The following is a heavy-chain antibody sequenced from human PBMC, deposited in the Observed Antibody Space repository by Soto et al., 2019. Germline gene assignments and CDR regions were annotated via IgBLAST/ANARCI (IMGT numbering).Heavy chain of an antibody. CDR3: ETENFGDNAIDI. Sequence: QVQLVESGGGVVQPGTSLRLSCTTSGFTFGNYHMHWVRQAPGKGLEWVALIWYDGGDAYYADSVKGRFTISRDNSKNMLYLQMNSLRAEDPAVYYSETENFGDNAIDIRGQGTM. CDR2: IWYDGGDA. CDR1: GFTFGNYH. D-gene: IGHD4-17*01. J-gene: IGHJ3*02. V-gene: IGHV3-33*01.